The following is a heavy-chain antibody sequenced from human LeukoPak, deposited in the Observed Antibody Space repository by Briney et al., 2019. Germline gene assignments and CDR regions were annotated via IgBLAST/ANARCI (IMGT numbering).Heavy chain of an antibody. CDR1: GFTFSSYA. CDR2: ISSSGGNT. J-gene: IGHJ4*02. Sequence: GGSLRLSCAASGFTFSSYAMSWVRQAPGKGLEWVSTISSSGGNTYYADSVKGRFTISRDNSKNTPYLQMNSLRAEDTAVYYCAKGGSDYDDHGYSFDYWGQGALVTVSS. CDR3: AKGGSDYDDHGYSFDY. D-gene: IGHD1-26*01. V-gene: IGHV3-23*01.